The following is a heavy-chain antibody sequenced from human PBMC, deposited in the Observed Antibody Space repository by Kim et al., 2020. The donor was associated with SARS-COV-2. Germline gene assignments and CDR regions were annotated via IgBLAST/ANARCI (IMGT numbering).Heavy chain of an antibody. CDR2: IKQDGSEK. Sequence: GGSLRLSCAASGFTFSSYWMSWVRQAPGKGLEWVANIKQDGSEKYYVDSVKGRFTISRDNAKNSLYLQMNSLRAEDTAVYYCAREVRVATTVTTFSYYYYYDGMDVWGQGTTVTVSS. D-gene: IGHD4-17*01. J-gene: IGHJ6*02. CDR1: GFTFSSYW. CDR3: AREVRVATTVTTFSYYYYYDGMDV. V-gene: IGHV3-7*01.